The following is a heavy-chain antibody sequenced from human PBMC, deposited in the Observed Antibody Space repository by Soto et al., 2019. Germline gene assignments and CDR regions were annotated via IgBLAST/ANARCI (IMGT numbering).Heavy chain of an antibody. D-gene: IGHD2-15*01. V-gene: IGHV3-48*01. CDR1: GFTFSSYS. CDR2: ISSSSSNI. CDR3: ARDRAEYCGGVSCNEFDS. J-gene: IGHJ4*02. Sequence: EVQLVESGGGLVQPGGSLRLSCTASGFTFSSYSMNWVRQAPGKGLEWVSYISSSSSNIYYADSVKGRFAISRDNAKNSLYLPMNSLRVEDTAVYYCARDRAEYCGGVSCNEFDSWGQGTLVTVSS.